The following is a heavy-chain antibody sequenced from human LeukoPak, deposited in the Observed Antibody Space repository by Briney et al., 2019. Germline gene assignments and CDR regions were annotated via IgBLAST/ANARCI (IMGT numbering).Heavy chain of an antibody. CDR1: GFTFSTYG. V-gene: IGHV3-23*03. CDR3: ARSGGSYWY. D-gene: IGHD1-26*01. CDR2: IYSVGST. Sequence: PGGSLRLSCEASGFTFSTYGINWVRQAPGKGLEWVSVIYSVGSTYYADSVKGRFTFSRDNSKNTLFLQMSSLRAEDTAVYYCARSGGSYWYWGQGTLVTVSS. J-gene: IGHJ4*02.